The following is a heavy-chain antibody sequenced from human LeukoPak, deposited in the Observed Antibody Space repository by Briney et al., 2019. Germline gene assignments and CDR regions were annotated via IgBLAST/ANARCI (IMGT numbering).Heavy chain of an antibody. D-gene: IGHD3-10*01. CDR2: IWYDGSNK. CDR1: GFTFSSYG. CDR3: AKRGGVIIGSWFDP. J-gene: IGHJ5*02. V-gene: IGHV3-30*02. Sequence: GGSLRLSCVASGFTFSSYGIHWVRQAPGKGLEWVAVIWYDGSNKYYADSVKGRFTISRDNSKNTLYLQMNSLRAEDTAVYYCAKRGGVIIGSWFDPWGQGTLVTVSS.